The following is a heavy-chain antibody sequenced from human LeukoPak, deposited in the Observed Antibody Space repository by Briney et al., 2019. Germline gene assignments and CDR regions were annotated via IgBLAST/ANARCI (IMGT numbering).Heavy chain of an antibody. J-gene: IGHJ4*02. Sequence: SETLSLTCTVSGYSIANGYQWAWIRQPPGKGLEWIGSIYYSGSTYYNPSLKSRVTISVDTSKNQFSLKLSSVTAADTAVYYCARHPTRQYYDYVWGSYRLPGFDYWGQGTLVTVSS. V-gene: IGHV4-38-2*02. CDR1: GYSIANGYQ. CDR3: ARHPTRQYYDYVWGSYRLPGFDY. CDR2: IYYSGST. D-gene: IGHD3-16*02.